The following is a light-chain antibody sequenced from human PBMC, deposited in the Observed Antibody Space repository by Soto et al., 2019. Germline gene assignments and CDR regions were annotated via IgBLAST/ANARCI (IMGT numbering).Light chain of an antibody. CDR3: QSNDSSLSGFV. V-gene: IGLV1-40*01. Sequence: QSVLTQPPSVSGAPGQRVTISCSGSSSNIGAGFDVHWYQQFPGTAPKLLIFGNHNRPSGVPDRFSGSKSGTSASLAITGLQAEDEADYYCQSNDSSLSGFVFGTGTKVT. CDR2: GNH. J-gene: IGLJ1*01. CDR1: SSNIGAGFD.